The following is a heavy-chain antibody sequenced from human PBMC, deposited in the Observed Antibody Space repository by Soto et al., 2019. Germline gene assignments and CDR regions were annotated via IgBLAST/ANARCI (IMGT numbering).Heavy chain of an antibody. Sequence: PSETLSLTCTVSGGSISSYYWSWIRQPPGKGLEWIGYIYYSGSTNYNPSLKSRATISVDTSKNQFSLKLSSVTAADTAVYYCARSYKSITIFGVANYYYYYMDVWGKGTTVTVSS. D-gene: IGHD3-3*01. J-gene: IGHJ6*03. CDR1: GGSISSYY. CDR2: IYYSGST. CDR3: ARSYKSITIFGVANYYYYYMDV. V-gene: IGHV4-59*01.